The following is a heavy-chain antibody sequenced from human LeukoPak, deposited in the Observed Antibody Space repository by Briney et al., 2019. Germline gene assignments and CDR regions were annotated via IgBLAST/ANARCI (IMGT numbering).Heavy chain of an antibody. CDR1: GFTFSSYS. J-gene: IGHJ4*02. CDR3: ARGRGIAVDEYYFDY. Sequence: GGSLRLSCAASGFTFSSYSMNWVRQAPGKGLEWVSSISSSSSYIYYADSVKGRFTISRDNAKNSLYLQMNSLRAEDTAVYYCARGRGIAVDEYYFDYWGQGTLVTVSS. D-gene: IGHD6-19*01. CDR2: ISSSSSYI. V-gene: IGHV3-21*01.